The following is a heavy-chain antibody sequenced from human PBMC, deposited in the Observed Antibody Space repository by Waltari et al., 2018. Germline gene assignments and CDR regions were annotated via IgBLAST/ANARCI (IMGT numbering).Heavy chain of an antibody. Sequence: QVHLVQSGAEVKKPGASVKVSCKTSGYTFTGYYIQWTRQALGQGLEWMGWIHPSSGGTKFAQKFQGRVTMTRDTSISTAYMELSSLRSDDTAVYYCAKDNNPDSIKGGNWFDPWGQGTLVTVSS. CDR2: IHPSSGGT. V-gene: IGHV1-2*02. J-gene: IGHJ5*02. CDR3: AKDNNPDSIKGGNWFDP. CDR1: GYTFTGYY.